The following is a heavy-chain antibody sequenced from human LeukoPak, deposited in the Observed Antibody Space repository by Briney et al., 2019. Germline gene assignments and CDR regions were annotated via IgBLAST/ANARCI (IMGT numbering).Heavy chain of an antibody. V-gene: IGHV3-21*01. D-gene: IGHD2-2*01. J-gene: IGHJ6*02. CDR1: GFTFGKYW. Sequence: GGSLRLSCVASGFTFGKYWMSWVRQAPGKGLEWVSSISSSSSYIYYADSVKGRFTISRDNPKNSLYLQMNSLRAEDTAVYYCASFCSSTSCYRMDVWGQGTTVTVSS. CDR3: ASFCSSTSCYRMDV. CDR2: ISSSSSYI.